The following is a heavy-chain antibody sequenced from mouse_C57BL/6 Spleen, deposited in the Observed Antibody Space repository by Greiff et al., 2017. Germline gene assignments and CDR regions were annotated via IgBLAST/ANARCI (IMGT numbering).Heavy chain of an antibody. CDR3: ENRSNYVNYFDY. J-gene: IGHJ2*01. Sequence: QVQLQQSGAELMKPGASVKLSCKATGYTFTGYWIEWVKQRPGHGLEWIGEILPGSGSTNYNGKFKGKATLTADTSSNTAYMKLSSLTTEDSAIDTWENRSNYVNYFDYWGQGTTLTVSS. V-gene: IGHV1-9*01. D-gene: IGHD2-5*01. CDR1: GYTFTGYW. CDR2: ILPGSGST.